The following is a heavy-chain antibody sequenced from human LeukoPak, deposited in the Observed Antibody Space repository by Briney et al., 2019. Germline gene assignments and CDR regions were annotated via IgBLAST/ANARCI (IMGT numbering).Heavy chain of an antibody. J-gene: IGHJ6*03. Sequence: GESLKISCKGSGYSFTNYWIGWVRQMPGKGLEWMGIIYPGDSDTRYSPSFQGQVTISADKSISTAYLQWSSLKASDTAMYYCARLGYDSSGYYRGYYYYMDVWGKGTTATVSS. CDR2: IYPGDSDT. D-gene: IGHD3-22*01. CDR3: ARLGYDSSGYYRGYYYYMDV. V-gene: IGHV5-51*01. CDR1: GYSFTNYW.